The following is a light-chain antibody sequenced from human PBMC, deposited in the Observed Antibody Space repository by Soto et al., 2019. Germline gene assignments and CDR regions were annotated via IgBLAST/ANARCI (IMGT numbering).Light chain of an antibody. CDR2: AAS. J-gene: IGKJ2*01. Sequence: DIQMSQSPSSLSSSVRDRVTITCRASQNISSNLNWYQQKPGRAPKLLIYAASNLQSGVPSRFSGSGSGTDFTLTISSLQPEDFATYYCLQTYNTPYTFGQGTKLEI. V-gene: IGKV1-39*01. CDR1: QNISSN. CDR3: LQTYNTPYT.